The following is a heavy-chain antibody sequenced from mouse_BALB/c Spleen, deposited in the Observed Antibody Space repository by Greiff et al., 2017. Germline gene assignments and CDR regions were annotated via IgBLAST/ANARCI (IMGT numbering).Heavy chain of an antibody. CDR1: GFTFSSYT. CDR3: ARHEGTTAPYYFDY. D-gene: IGHD1-2*01. J-gene: IGHJ2*01. V-gene: IGHV5-12-2*01. CDR2: ISNGGGST. Sequence: EVQLVESGGGLVQPGGSLKLSCAASGFTFSSYTMSWVRQTPEKRLEWVAYISNGGGSTYYPDTVKGRFTISRDNAKNTLYLQMSSLKSEDTAMYYCARHEGTTAPYYFDYWGQGTTLTVSS.